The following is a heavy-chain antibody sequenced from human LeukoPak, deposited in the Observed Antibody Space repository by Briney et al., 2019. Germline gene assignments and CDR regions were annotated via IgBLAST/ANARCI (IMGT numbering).Heavy chain of an antibody. CDR1: GYTFTSYG. Sequence: GASVKVSCKASGYTFTSYGISWVRQGPGQGLEWMGWISAYNGNTSYAQKLQGRVTMTTDTSTSTAYMELRSLRSDDTAVYYCARDNYCSGGSCYSIGFDPWGQGTLATVSS. J-gene: IGHJ5*02. D-gene: IGHD2-15*01. V-gene: IGHV1-18*01. CDR3: ARDNYCSGGSCYSIGFDP. CDR2: ISAYNGNT.